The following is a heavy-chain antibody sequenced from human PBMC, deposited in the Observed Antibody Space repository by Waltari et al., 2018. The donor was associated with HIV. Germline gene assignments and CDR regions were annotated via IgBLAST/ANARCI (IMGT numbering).Heavy chain of an antibody. D-gene: IGHD4-17*01. CDR3: ARVSTVVTPYFDL. CDR1: GGSISSGSYY. J-gene: IGHJ2*01. CDR2: IYTSGST. V-gene: IGHV4-61*02. Sequence: QVQLQESGPGLVKPSQTLSLTCTVSGGSISSGSYYWSWIRQPAGKGLEWIGRIYTSGSTNSHPSRKSRVTLPVYTSKNQFSLKLSSGTAADTAVYYCARVSTVVTPYFDLWGRGTLVTVSS.